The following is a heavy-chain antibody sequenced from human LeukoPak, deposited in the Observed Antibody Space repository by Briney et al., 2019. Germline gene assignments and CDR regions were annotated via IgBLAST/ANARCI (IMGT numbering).Heavy chain of an antibody. D-gene: IGHD3-22*01. CDR1: GGSISNYY. CDR2: IHHGGST. J-gene: IGHJ4*02. Sequence: PSETLSLTCTVSGGSISNYYWSWIRQPPGKGLEWIGYIHHGGSTNYNPSLKSRVAISVGTSKNQFSLKLSSVTAVDTAVYYCARTAADSSGYYYLSYYFDYWGQGTLVTVSS. V-gene: IGHV4-59*08. CDR3: ARTAADSSGYYYLSYYFDY.